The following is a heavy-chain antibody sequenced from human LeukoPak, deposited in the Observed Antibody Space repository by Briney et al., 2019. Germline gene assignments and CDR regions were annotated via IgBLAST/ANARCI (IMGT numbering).Heavy chain of an antibody. CDR2: IKSNSEGGST. CDR3: TTDRITIFGVVVPFDY. Sequence: PGGPLRLSCAASGFILSNAWMNWVRQAPGKGLEWVGHIKSNSEGGSTDYSAPVKGRFSISRDESKTTLYLQMNSLKTEDTAVYYCTTDRITIFGVVVPFDYWGQGILVTVSS. J-gene: IGHJ4*02. D-gene: IGHD3-3*01. V-gene: IGHV3-15*01. CDR1: GFILSNAW.